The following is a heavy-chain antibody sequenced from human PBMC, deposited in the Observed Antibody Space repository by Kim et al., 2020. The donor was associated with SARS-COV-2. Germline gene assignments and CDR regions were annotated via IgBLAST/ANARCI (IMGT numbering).Heavy chain of an antibody. J-gene: IGHJ3*02. Sequence: KQDGSDKYYVDSVKGRFTISRDNTKNSLYLQMNSLRAEDTAVYYCTRNAIWGQGTMVTVSS. CDR3: TRNAI. CDR2: KQDGSDK. V-gene: IGHV3-7*01.